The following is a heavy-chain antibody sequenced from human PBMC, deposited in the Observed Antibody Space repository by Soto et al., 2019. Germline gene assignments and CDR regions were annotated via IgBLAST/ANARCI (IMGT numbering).Heavy chain of an antibody. CDR2: IKQDGSEK. Sequence: PGVSLRLSCAAAGFTFGSYWMSWVSQAPGKGLEWVANIKQDGSEKYYADSVKGRFTISRDNSKNTLYLQMNSLRAEDTAVYYCAIDRVAVTATTYYYYGMDVWGQGTTVTVSS. D-gene: IGHD2-21*02. CDR1: GFTFGSYW. V-gene: IGHV3-7*03. CDR3: AIDRVAVTATTYYYYGMDV. J-gene: IGHJ6*02.